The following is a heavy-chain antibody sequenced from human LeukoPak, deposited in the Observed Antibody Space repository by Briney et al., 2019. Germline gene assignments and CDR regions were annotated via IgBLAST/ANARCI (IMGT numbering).Heavy chain of an antibody. CDR2: ISWDGGST. D-gene: IGHD3-10*01. CDR3: AKDRSKVNNRITMAMDV. J-gene: IGHJ6*04. CDR1: GFTFDDYT. Sequence: PGGSLRLSCAASGFTFDDYTMHWVRQAPGKGLEWVSLISWDGGSTYYADSVKGRFTISRDNSKNSLYLQMNSPRTEDTALYYCAKDRSKVNNRITMAMDVWGKGTTVTISS. V-gene: IGHV3-43*01.